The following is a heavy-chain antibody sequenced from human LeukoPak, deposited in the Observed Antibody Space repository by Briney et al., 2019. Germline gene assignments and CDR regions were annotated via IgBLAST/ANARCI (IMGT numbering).Heavy chain of an antibody. J-gene: IGHJ4*02. CDR1: GFTFDSYA. V-gene: IGHV3-30*04. CDR2: ISYDGSNK. D-gene: IGHD5-12*01. CDR3: ARDQLAYSGYDTLFDY. Sequence: GGSLRLSCAASGFTFDSYAIHWVRQAPGKGLEWVAVISYDGSNKYYADSVKGRFTISRDNSKNTLYLQLNSLRPEDTAVYYCARDQLAYSGYDTLFDYWGQGSLVTDSS.